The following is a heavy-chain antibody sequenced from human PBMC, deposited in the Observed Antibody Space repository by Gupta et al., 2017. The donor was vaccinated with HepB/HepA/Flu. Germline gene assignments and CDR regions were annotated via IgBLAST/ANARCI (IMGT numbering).Heavy chain of an antibody. CDR3: XRGGEQWPRHFDY. CDR2: ISTNGDTT. D-gene: IGHD6-19*01. CDR1: GFTFSSYS. J-gene: IGHJ4*02. Sequence: EVQLVESGGGLVQPGGSLRLSCVASGFTFSSYSIHWVRQAPGKGLEYVSAISTNGDTTLYANSVKGRFTISRDNSKNTVYLQMGSLRPXDXAVYYCXRGGEQWPRHFDYWGQGTLVTVSS. V-gene: IGHV3-64*01.